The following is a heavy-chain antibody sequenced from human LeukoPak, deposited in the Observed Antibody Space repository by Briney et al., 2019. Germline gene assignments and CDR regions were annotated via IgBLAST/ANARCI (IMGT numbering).Heavy chain of an antibody. CDR2: ISGSGGST. CDR3: AKYTPANYYGSGSIFDY. J-gene: IGHJ4*02. V-gene: IGHV3-23*01. Sequence: EPGGSLRLSCAASGFTFSSYAMSWVRQAPGKGLEWVSAISGSGGSTYYADSVKGRFTISRDNSKNTLYLQMNSLRAEDTAVYYCAKYTPANYYGSGSIFDYWGQGALVTVSS. D-gene: IGHD3-10*01. CDR1: GFTFSSYA.